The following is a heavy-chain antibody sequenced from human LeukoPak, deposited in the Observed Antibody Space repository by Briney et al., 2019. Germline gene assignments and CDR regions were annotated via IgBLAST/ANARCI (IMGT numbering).Heavy chain of an antibody. D-gene: IGHD6-19*01. V-gene: IGHV1-3*01. J-gene: IGHJ3*02. CDR1: GYTFTSYA. Sequence: ASVKVSCKASGYTFTSYAMHWVRQAPGQRLEWMGWINAGNGNTKYSQKFQGRVTVTRDTSASTAYMELSSLRSEDTAVYYCARSRSPIAVAGTMSGDAFDIWGQGTMVTVSS. CDR2: INAGNGNT. CDR3: ARSRSPIAVAGTMSGDAFDI.